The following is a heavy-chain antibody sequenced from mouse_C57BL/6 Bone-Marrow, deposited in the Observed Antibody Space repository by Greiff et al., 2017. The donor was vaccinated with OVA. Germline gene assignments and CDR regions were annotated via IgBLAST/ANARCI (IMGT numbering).Heavy chain of an antibody. J-gene: IGHJ2*01. Sequence: VQLKESGAELVRPGASVKLSCTASGFNIKDDYMHWVKQRPEQGLEWIGWIEPENGDTEYASKFQGKATITADTSSNTAYLQLSSLTSEDTAVYYCTDGYYFDYWGQGTTLTVSS. CDR3: TDGYYFDY. V-gene: IGHV14-4*01. CDR2: IEPENGDT. CDR1: GFNIKDDY.